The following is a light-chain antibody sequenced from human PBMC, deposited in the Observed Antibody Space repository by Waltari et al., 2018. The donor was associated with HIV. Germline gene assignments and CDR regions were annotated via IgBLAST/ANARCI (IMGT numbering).Light chain of an antibody. CDR1: TSNLGSND. Sequence: SVLTQPPSASGTPGQRVTISCSGGTSNLGSNDVFWYQHLPGTAPKLLIHRNDRRPSGVPDRFSGSTSGNSASLAISGLRSEDEADYYCVAWDDGLRGVVFGGGTRVAAL. CDR2: RND. V-gene: IGLV1-47*01. J-gene: IGLJ2*01. CDR3: VAWDDGLRGVV.